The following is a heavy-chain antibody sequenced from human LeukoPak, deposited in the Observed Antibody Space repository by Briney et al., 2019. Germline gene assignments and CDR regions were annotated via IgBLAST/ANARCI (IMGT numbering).Heavy chain of an antibody. Sequence: ASVKVSCKASGYTFTTYDINWVRQATGQGLEWMGWMNPNSGNTGYAQKFQGRVTITRNTSISTAYMELSSLRSEDTAVYYCARAQYPQYYMDVWAEGTTVTVSS. CDR3: ARAQYPQYYMDV. CDR1: GYTFTTYD. J-gene: IGHJ6*03. CDR2: MNPNSGNT. V-gene: IGHV1-8*03. D-gene: IGHD2-2*01.